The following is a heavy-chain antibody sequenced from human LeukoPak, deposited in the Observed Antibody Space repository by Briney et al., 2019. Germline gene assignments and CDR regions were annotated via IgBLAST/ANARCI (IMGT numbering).Heavy chain of an antibody. V-gene: IGHV1-8*01. D-gene: IGHD5-24*01. CDR1: GYTFTSYD. Sequence: ASVKVSCKASGYTFTSYDFNWVRQAPGQGLEWMGWMNPNSGNTGYAQKFQGRVTLTRNTSISTAYMELSSLRSEDTAVYYCARRLNYNLIKKLDYWGQGTLVTVSS. CDR3: ARRLNYNLIKKLDY. CDR2: MNPNSGNT. J-gene: IGHJ4*02.